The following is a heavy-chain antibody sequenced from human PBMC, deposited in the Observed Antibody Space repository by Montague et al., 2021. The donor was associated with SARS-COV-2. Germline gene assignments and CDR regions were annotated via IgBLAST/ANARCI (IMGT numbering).Heavy chain of an antibody. J-gene: IGHJ4*02. CDR1: GGSISSGGYY. D-gene: IGHD6-13*01. V-gene: IGHV4-31*03. CDR2: IYYSGST. CDR3: ARDRYSRSWYGQKYYFDY. Sequence: TLSLTCTVSGGSISSGGYYWSWIRQHPGKGLEWIGYIYYSGSTYYNPSLKSRVTISVDTSKNQFSLKLSSVTAADTAVYYCARDRYSRSWYGQKYYFDYWGQGTLVTVSS.